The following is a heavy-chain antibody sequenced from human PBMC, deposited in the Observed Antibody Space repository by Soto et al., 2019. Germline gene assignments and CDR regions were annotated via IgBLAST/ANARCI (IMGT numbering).Heavy chain of an antibody. D-gene: IGHD2-15*01. CDR2: ISYDGGNK. CDR3: AKDLGDIVVVVAATGSMDV. J-gene: IGHJ6*02. Sequence: PGGSLRLSCAASGFTFSSYGMHWVRQAPGKGLEWVAVISYDGGNKYYADSVKGRFTISRDNSKNTLYLQMNSLRAEDTAVYYCAKDLGDIVVVVAATGSMDVWGQGTTVTVSS. V-gene: IGHV3-30*18. CDR1: GFTFSSYG.